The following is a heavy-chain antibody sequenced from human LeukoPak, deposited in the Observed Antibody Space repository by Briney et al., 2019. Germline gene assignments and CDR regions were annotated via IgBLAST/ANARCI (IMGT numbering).Heavy chain of an antibody. D-gene: IGHD3/OR15-3a*01. V-gene: IGHV4-61*02. CDR1: GGSISSGSYY. J-gene: IGHJ3*02. CDR2: IYTSGST. Sequence: PSQTLSLTCTVSGGSISSGSYYWSWIRQPAGKGLEWIGRIYTSGSTNYNPSLKSRVTISVDTSKNQFSLKLSSVTAADTAVYYCARGLHFLDPGAFDIWGQGTMVTVSS. CDR3: ARGLHFLDPGAFDI.